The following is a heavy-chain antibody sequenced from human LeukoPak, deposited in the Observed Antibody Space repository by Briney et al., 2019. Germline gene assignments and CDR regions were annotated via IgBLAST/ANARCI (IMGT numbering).Heavy chain of an antibody. CDR1: GHTFTSYY. CDR3: ARDSGDCSGYYSEYFQH. CDR2: INPSGGST. J-gene: IGHJ1*01. D-gene: IGHD3-22*01. V-gene: IGHV1-46*01. Sequence: ASQKVSSKASGHTFTSYYMHWVRQAPGQGLEWMGIINPSGGSTSYAQKFQGRVTMTRDTSTSTVYMELSSLRSEDTAVYYCARDSGDCSGYYSEYFQHWGQGTLVTVSS.